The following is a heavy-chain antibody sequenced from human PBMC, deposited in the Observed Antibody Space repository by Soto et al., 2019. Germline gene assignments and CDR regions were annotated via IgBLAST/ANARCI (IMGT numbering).Heavy chain of an antibody. J-gene: IGHJ4*02. D-gene: IGHD3-22*01. Sequence: QVQLVQSGAEVKKPGSSVKVSCKASGGTFSSYAISWVRQAPGQGLEWMGGIIPIFGTANYAQKFQGRVTITADKSTSTAYMELSSLRSEDMAVYYCARALTYYYDSSGYDLDYWGQGTLVTVSS. V-gene: IGHV1-69*06. CDR1: GGTFSSYA. CDR3: ARALTYYYDSSGYDLDY. CDR2: IIPIFGTA.